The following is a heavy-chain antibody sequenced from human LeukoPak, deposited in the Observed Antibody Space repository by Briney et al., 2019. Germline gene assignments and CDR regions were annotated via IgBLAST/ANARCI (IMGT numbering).Heavy chain of an antibody. Sequence: SETLSLTCTVSGGSISSGNYYWNWIRQPAGKGLEWIGRVYPSGSTNYNPSLKSRVTISVDTSKNQFSLKLSSVTAADTAVYHCARLHITMVRGGQMPRFGSLYYMDVWGKGTTVTISS. D-gene: IGHD3-10*01. V-gene: IGHV4-61*02. CDR3: ARLHITMVRGGQMPRFGSLYYMDV. CDR1: GGSISSGNYY. J-gene: IGHJ6*03. CDR2: VYPSGST.